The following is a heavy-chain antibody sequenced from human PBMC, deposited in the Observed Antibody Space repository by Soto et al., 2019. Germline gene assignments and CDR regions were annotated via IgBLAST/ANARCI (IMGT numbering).Heavy chain of an antibody. CDR1: GYIVTSYG. CDR3: ARDFGSDLSAPGAVFDS. V-gene: IGHV1-18*01. J-gene: IGHJ4*02. Sequence: ASVKVSCKASGYIVTSYGISWVRQAPGQGLEWMGWGNAYNGNTKYAQNPQGRGALTTDTSTYTAYMQQMSLQSDDTAGYYCARDFGSDLSAPGAVFDSWGQGALVTVSS. CDR2: GNAYNGNT. D-gene: IGHD2-21*02.